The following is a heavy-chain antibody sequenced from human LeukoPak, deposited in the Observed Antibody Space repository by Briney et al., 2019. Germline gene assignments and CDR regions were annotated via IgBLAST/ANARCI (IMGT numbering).Heavy chain of an antibody. Sequence: GGSLRLSCTSSGFIFSSYWMSWVRQAPGKGLEWVSGISTSGDRTYCADSVKGRFTISRDNSKNTLYLQMNSLRAEDTAEYYCARSAVGTSCCTAVDYWGQGTLVTVSS. D-gene: IGHD1-26*01. J-gene: IGHJ4*02. CDR2: ISTSGDRT. CDR3: ARSAVGTSCCTAVDY. V-gene: IGHV3-23*01. CDR1: GFIFSSYW.